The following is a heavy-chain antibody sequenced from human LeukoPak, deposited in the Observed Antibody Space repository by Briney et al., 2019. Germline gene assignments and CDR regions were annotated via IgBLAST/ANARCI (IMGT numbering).Heavy chain of an antibody. Sequence: ASVKVSCKASGYTFTSYGISWVRRAPGQGLEWMGWISAYNGNTNYAQKLQGKVTMTTDTSTSTAYMELRSLRSDDTAVYYCARDLYDYSNLPGHYFDYWGQGTLVTVSS. J-gene: IGHJ4*02. CDR3: ARDLYDYSNLPGHYFDY. V-gene: IGHV1-18*01. CDR2: ISAYNGNT. D-gene: IGHD4-11*01. CDR1: GYTFTSYG.